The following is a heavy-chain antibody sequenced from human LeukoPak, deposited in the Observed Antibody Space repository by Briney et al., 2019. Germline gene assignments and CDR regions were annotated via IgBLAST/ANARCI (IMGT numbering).Heavy chain of an antibody. J-gene: IGHJ4*02. Sequence: GGSLRLSCAAPGFTFSSYWMTWVRQAPGKGLEWVANIKEDGSEKYYMDSVKGRFTISRDNAKNSLYLQMSSLRVEDTAVYYCARDTIPRSDRYGGNFDYWGQGTLVTVSS. CDR2: IKEDGSEK. CDR1: GFTFSSYW. D-gene: IGHD3-10*01. CDR3: ARDTIPRSDRYGGNFDY. V-gene: IGHV3-7*01.